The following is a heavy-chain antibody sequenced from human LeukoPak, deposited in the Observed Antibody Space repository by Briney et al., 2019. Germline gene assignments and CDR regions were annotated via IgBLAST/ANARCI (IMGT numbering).Heavy chain of an antibody. J-gene: IGHJ2*01. Sequence: PGGSLRLSCAASGFTFSSYAMSWVRQAPGKGLEWVSAISGSGGSTYYADSVKGRFTISRDSSKNTLYLQMDSLRAGDTAVYYCARVGYSYGHWYFDLWAVAPWSLSPQ. CDR3: ARVGYSYGHWYFDL. CDR1: GFTFSSYA. CDR2: ISGSGGST. V-gene: IGHV3-23*01. D-gene: IGHD5-18*01.